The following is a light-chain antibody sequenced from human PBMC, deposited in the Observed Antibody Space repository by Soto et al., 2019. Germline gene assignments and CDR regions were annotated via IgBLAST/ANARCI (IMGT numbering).Light chain of an antibody. J-gene: IGLJ2*01. CDR1: SSNIGSNT. CDR3: AACDDILNGVV. CDR2: SNN. V-gene: IGLV1-44*01. Sequence: QSVLTQPPSASGTPGQRVTISCSGSSSNIGSNTVNWYQQLPGTAPKLLIYSNNQRPSGVPDRLSRYKSGTSASLAISGVKSEDEAEYSCAACDDILNGVVFAGTSKLTV.